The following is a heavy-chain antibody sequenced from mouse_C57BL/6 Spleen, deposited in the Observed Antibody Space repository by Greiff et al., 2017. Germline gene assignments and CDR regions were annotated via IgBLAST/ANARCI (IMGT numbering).Heavy chain of an antibody. D-gene: IGHD4-1*01. CDR2: IRLKSDNYAT. J-gene: IGHJ2*01. V-gene: IGHV6-3*01. CDR1: GFTFSNYW. CDR3: TNWDVGDFDY. Sequence: DVMLVESGGGLVQPGGSLKLSCVASGFTFSNYWLNWVRQSPEKGLEWVAQIRLKSDNYATHYAESVKGRFTISRDDSKSSVYLQMNNLRSEDTGIYYCTNWDVGDFDYWGQGTTLTVSS.